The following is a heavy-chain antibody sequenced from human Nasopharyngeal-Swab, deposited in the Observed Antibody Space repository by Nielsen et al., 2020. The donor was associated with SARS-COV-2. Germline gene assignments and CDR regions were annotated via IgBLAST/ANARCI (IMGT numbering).Heavy chain of an antibody. V-gene: IGHV4-59*13. CDR2: IYYSGST. J-gene: IGHJ5*02. Sequence: SETLSLTCTVSGGSISSYYWSWIRQPPGKGLEWIGYIYYSGSTNYNPSLKSRVTISVDTSKNQFSLKLSSVTAADTAVYYCARRGYSLLERKNWFDPWGQGTLVTASS. D-gene: IGHD5-18*01. CDR1: GGSISSYY. CDR3: ARRGYSLLERKNWFDP.